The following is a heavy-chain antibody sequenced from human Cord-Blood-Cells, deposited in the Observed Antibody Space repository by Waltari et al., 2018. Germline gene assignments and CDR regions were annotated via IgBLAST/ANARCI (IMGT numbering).Heavy chain of an antibody. CDR2: ITPNSGGT. V-gene: IGHV1-2*06. Sequence: QVQLVQSGAEVKKPGASVKVSCKASGYTFTGYYMHWVRQAPGKGFEWMGRITPNSGGTDWAPKFQGRVTMPRDTSISTAYMELSRLRSDGTAVYYCAFTVAGRDWFDPWGQGTLVTVSS. CDR3: AFTVAGRDWFDP. J-gene: IGHJ5*02. D-gene: IGHD6-19*01. CDR1: GYTFTGYY.